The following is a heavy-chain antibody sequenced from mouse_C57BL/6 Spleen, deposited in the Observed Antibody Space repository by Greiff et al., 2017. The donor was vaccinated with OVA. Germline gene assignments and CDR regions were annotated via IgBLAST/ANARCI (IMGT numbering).Heavy chain of an antibody. D-gene: IGHD2-3*01. J-gene: IGHJ4*01. CDR2: INPSTGGT. Sequence: EVKLMESGPELVKPGASVKISCKASGYSFTGYYMNWVKQSPEKSLEWIGKINPSTGGTTYNQKFKAKATMTVDKSSSTAYMQLKSLTSEDSAVYYCARDYDGYYDYAMDYWGQGTSVTVSS. CDR3: ARDYDGYYDYAMDY. V-gene: IGHV1-42*01. CDR1: GYSFTGYY.